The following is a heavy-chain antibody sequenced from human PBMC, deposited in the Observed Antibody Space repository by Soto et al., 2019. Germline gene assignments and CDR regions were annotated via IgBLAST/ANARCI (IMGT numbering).Heavy chain of an antibody. CDR3: ARVGPWVPYYYDSSPYTFENWFDP. Sequence: SETLSLTCAVSGYSISSGYYWGWLRQPPGKGLEWIGSIYHRGSTYYNPSLNSRVTLSIDMTNNHVSLILNSVTAADTAVYYCARVGPWVPYYYDSSPYTFENWFDPWGQGTLVTVSS. D-gene: IGHD3-22*01. V-gene: IGHV4-38-2*01. CDR2: IYHRGST. CDR1: GYSISSGYY. J-gene: IGHJ5*02.